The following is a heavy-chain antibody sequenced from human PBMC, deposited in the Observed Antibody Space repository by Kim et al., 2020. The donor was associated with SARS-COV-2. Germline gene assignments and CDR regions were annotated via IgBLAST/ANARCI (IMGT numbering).Heavy chain of an antibody. CDR3: ARGQNLDYYDSSGYRVPHYYYYGMDV. D-gene: IGHD3-22*01. V-gene: IGHV4-34*01. CDR2: INHSGST. Sequence: SETLSLTCAVYGGSFSGYYWSWIRQPPGKGLEWIGEINHSGSTNYNPSLKSRVTISVDTSKNQFSLKLSSVTAADTAVYCCARGQNLDYYDSSGYRVPHYYYYGMDVWGQGTTVTVSS. CDR1: GGSFSGYY. J-gene: IGHJ6*02.